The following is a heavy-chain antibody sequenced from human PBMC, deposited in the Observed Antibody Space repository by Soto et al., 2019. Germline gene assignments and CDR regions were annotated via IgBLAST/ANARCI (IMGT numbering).Heavy chain of an antibody. V-gene: IGHV1-18*01. CDR1: GYTFTSYG. Sequence: ASVKVSCKASGYTFTSYGISWVRQAPGQGLEWMGWISAYNGNTNYAQKLQGRVTMTTDTSTSTAYMELRSLRSDDTAVYYCARDPPGPNYDFWSGYYSFGFANFDYWGQGTLVTVSS. CDR3: ARDPPGPNYDFWSGYYSFGFANFDY. J-gene: IGHJ4*02. D-gene: IGHD3-3*01. CDR2: ISAYNGNT.